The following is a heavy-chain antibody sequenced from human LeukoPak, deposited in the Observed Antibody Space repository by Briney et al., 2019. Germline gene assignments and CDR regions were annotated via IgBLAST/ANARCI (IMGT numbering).Heavy chain of an antibody. D-gene: IGHD3-10*01. J-gene: IGHJ4*02. CDR1: GGSFSGYY. V-gene: IGHV4-34*01. CDR3: ARGASYYYGSGSYFVY. CDR2: INHSGST. Sequence: SETLSLTCAVYGGSFSGYYWSWIRQPPGKGLEWIGEINHSGSTNYHPSLKSRVTISVDTSKNQFSLKLSAVTAADTAVYYCARGASYYYGSGSYFVYWGQGTLVTVSS.